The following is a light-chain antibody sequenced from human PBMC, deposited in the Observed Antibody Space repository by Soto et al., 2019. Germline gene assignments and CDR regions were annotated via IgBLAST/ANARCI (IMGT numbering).Light chain of an antibody. CDR1: QGISCY. J-gene: IGKJ4*01. CDR3: QHHNSYPLT. CDR2: AAS. V-gene: IGKV1-9*01. Sequence: IQLTQSPSTLSASVGDRVTITCRASQGISCYLAWYQQKPGKPPKLLIYAASTLHTGVPSRFSGSGSGTDFTLTISSLQPEDFATYYCQHHNSYPLTFGGGTKVEGK.